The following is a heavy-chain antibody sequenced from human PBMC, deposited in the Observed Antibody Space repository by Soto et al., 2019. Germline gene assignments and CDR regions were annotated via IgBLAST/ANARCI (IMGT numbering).Heavy chain of an antibody. CDR3: TRIFSDALDI. CDR2: IRSRGNNYAT. J-gene: IGHJ3*02. V-gene: IGHV3-73*01. CDR1: GPIFSDSA. Sequence: GGSLRLSCAASGPIFSDSAIHWVRQASGKGLEWVARIRSRGNNYATAYAASVKGRFTISRDDSKKTAYLQLNSLKTEDTAMYYCTRIFSDALDIWGQGTMVTVSS.